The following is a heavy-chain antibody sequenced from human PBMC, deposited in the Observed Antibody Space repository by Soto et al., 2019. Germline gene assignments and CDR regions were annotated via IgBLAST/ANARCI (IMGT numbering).Heavy chain of an antibody. J-gene: IGHJ6*02. D-gene: IGHD2-15*01. Sequence: ASVKVSCKAPGYPFTHYGITWIRQAPGQRLEWMGWISPFNGNTNYGQTLQGRVTLTTDTPTSTVFMELRSLTSDDTAVYYCARDHSFDRTYCYGIDVWGQGTTVTVSS. V-gene: IGHV1-18*01. CDR1: GYPFTHYG. CDR3: ARDHSFDRTYCYGIDV. CDR2: ISPFNGNT.